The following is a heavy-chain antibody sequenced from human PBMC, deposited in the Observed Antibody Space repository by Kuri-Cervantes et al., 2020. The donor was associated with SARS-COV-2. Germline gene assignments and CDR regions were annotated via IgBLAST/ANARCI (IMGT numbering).Heavy chain of an antibody. CDR1: GYTFTNND. D-gene: IGHD3-16*01. J-gene: IGHJ4*02. Sequence: ASVKVSCKASGYTFTNNDVNWLRQASGQGLEWMGWMNPDTGNAGYAQKFQGRVTMTRITSISTAYMELSSLRFEDAAVYYCARDLRMGKSLDYWGQGTLVTVSS. V-gene: IGHV1-8*02. CDR3: ARDLRMGKSLDY. CDR2: MNPDTGNA.